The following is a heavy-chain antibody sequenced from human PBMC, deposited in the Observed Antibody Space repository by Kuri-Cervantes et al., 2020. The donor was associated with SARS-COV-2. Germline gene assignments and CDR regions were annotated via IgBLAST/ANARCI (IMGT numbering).Heavy chain of an antibody. D-gene: IGHD4-17*01. Sequence: SETLSLTCTVSGDSVSRYYWNWIRQPPGKGLEWIGYIYYSGSTNYNPSLKSRVTISVDTSQNQFSLKLDSMTAADTAVYYCAKHDYGDYGTFDYWGQGTLVTVSS. V-gene: IGHV4-59*08. CDR2: IYYSGST. CDR1: GDSVSRYY. J-gene: IGHJ4*02. CDR3: AKHDYGDYGTFDY.